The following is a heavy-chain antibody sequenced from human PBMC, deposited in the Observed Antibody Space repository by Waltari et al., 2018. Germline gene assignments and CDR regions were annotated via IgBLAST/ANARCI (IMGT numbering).Heavy chain of an antibody. J-gene: IGHJ3*02. V-gene: IGHV4-34*02. CDR3: ARVNDYYDTNGAFFDI. CDR1: GGSFSDYY. CDR2: INPRGNT. D-gene: IGHD3-22*01. Sequence: QVQLQQWGAGLLKPSETLSLTCAVYGGSFSDYYWSWIRQPPGKGLEGVGQINPRGNTNYNPSLKTRVTISVDKSKNQFSLRLSSVTAADTAVYYCARVNDYYDTNGAFFDIWGQGTMVTVSS.